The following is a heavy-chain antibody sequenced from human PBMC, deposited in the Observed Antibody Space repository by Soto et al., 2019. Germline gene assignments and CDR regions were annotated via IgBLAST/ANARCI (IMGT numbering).Heavy chain of an antibody. V-gene: IGHV3-66*01. CDR1: GITVSSNF. Sequence: EAQLVQSGGGVVQPGVSLRLSCAASGITVSSNFMSWVRQTPGKGLEWVSILDSGGNTYYADSVKGRFTISRDHSKNTVYLQMNSLRPEDTALYYCGRDSHSPNRFDDWGQGTLGTVSS. J-gene: IGHJ4*02. CDR2: LDSGGNT. CDR3: GRDSHSPNRFDD. D-gene: IGHD2-21*01.